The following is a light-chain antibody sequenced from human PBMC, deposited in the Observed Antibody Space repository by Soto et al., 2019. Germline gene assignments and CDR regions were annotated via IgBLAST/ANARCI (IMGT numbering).Light chain of an antibody. J-gene: IGKJ1*01. CDR3: QQYDSFSKT. Sequence: DIQMTQSPSTLSSSVGERFTITCLASQSIRSWLAWYQQKPGKAPQLLIYDASNLESGVPSRFSASGSGTEFTLTISSLQPDDFATYYCQQYDSFSKTFGRGTKV. CDR2: DAS. V-gene: IGKV1-5*01. CDR1: QSIRSW.